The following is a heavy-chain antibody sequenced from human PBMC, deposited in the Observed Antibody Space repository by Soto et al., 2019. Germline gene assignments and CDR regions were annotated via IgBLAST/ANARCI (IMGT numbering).Heavy chain of an antibody. J-gene: IGHJ4*02. Sequence: WGSLTXDXAASGETFTRYTMNDVHQAPGKGLEWVSYIYSSSSTPYYADYVKGRVTISRDNAKNSLYLQMNRLRAEDTAVYYCARDFMRVITFGLNDYWGQGTLVTVSS. D-gene: IGHD3-16*01. CDR1: GETFTRYT. CDR2: IYSSSSTP. CDR3: ARDFMRVITFGLNDY. V-gene: IGHV3-48*01.